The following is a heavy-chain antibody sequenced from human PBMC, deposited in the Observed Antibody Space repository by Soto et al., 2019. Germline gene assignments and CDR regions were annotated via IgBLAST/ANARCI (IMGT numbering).Heavy chain of an antibody. CDR3: ARDPNGNAFDI. Sequence: VQLQQWGTRLLKPSDTLSLTCAVYGASLSGFDWSWVRRSPGKGLQWIGEISQGGSINYDPSLKSRVTISMDTSKNQFSLRLSSVTAADTATYYCARDPNGNAFDIRGHGTMVTVSS. V-gene: IGHV4-34*01. CDR1: GASLSGFD. D-gene: IGHD1-26*01. J-gene: IGHJ3*02. CDR2: ISQGGSI.